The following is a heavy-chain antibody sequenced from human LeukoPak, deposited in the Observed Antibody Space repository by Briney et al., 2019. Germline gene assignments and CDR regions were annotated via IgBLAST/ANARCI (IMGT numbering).Heavy chain of an antibody. CDR2: ISSSSSYI. V-gene: IGHV3-21*01. CDR3: ARAPHPYCSGGNCIYFDY. Sequence: GSLRLSCAASGFSLSSYSMNWVRQAPGKGLEWVSSISSSSSYIYYADSVKGRFTLSRDNAKKSLHLQMNSLRAEDTAVYYCARAPHPYCSGGNCIYFDYWGQGTLVTVSS. J-gene: IGHJ4*02. CDR1: GFSLSSYS. D-gene: IGHD2-15*01.